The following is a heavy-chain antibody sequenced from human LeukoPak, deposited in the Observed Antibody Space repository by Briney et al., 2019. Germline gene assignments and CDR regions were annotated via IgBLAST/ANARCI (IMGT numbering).Heavy chain of an antibody. J-gene: IGHJ4*02. CDR3: ARAQDTAMVYYFDY. Sequence: PGGSLTLSCAASTFTISSYYMSWLRQPPGKGLEWCSIIYSGDTTYYADSMKGRFTISRDNSKNTLDLQMNSLRAEDTAVYYCARAQDTAMVYYFDYWGQGTLVTVSS. CDR2: IYSGDTT. V-gene: IGHV3-53*01. D-gene: IGHD5-18*01. CDR1: TFTISSYY.